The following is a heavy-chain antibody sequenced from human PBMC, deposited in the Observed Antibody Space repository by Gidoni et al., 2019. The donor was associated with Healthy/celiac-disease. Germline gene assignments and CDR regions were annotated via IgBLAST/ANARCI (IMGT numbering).Heavy chain of an antibody. V-gene: IGHV1-18*01. D-gene: IGHD6-13*01. J-gene: IGHJ5*02. CDR2: NSAYNGNT. CDR3: AREYSSSWSWFDP. Sequence: QVQLVQSGAEVKKPGAYVKVSGKAAGYTFTSYGISWVRQAPGQGLEWMGWNSAYNGNTNYAQKLQGRVTMTTDTSTSTAYMELRSLRADDTAVYCCAREYSSSWSWFDPWGQGTLVTVSS. CDR1: GYTFTSYG.